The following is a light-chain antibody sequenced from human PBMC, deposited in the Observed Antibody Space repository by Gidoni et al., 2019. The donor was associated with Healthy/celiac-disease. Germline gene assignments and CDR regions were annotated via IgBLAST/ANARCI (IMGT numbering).Light chain of an antibody. CDR3: QQYDNLPLFT. Sequence: DIQMTQAPSSLSASVGDRVTITCQASQDISNYLNWYQQKPVKAPKLLIYDASNLETGVPSRFSGSGSGTDCTFTISSLQPEDSATYYCQQYDNLPLFTFGPGTKVDIK. V-gene: IGKV1-33*01. J-gene: IGKJ3*01. CDR2: DAS. CDR1: QDISNY.